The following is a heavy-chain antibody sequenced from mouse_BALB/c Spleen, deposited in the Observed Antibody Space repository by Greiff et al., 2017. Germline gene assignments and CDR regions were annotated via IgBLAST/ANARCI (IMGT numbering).Heavy chain of an antibody. V-gene: IGHV14-3*02. CDR1: GFNIKDTY. CDR2: IDPANGNT. D-gene: IGHD2-2*01. CDR3: ASRGYDGPLYFDY. Sequence: EVMLVESGAELVKPGASVKLSCTASGFNIKDTYMHWVKQRPEQGLEWIGRIDPANGNTKYDPKFQGKATITADTSSNTAYLQLSSLTSEDTAVYYCASRGYDGPLYFDYWGQGTTLTVSS. J-gene: IGHJ2*01.